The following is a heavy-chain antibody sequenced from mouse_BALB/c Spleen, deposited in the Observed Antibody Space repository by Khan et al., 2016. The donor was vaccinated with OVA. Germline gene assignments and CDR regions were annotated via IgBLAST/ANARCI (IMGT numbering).Heavy chain of an antibody. Sequence: QVQLQQSGAELVRPGTSVKMSCKASGNTFTNYWLGWVKKRPGHGLEWIGDIFPGGGYTNYNEKFKGKATLTADTSSSTAYMQLSSLTSEDSAVSFCARRGDGYSYWGQGTLVTVSA. J-gene: IGHJ3*01. CDR3: ARRGDGYSY. D-gene: IGHD2-3*01. CDR2: IFPGGGYT. V-gene: IGHV1-63*02. CDR1: GNTFTNYW.